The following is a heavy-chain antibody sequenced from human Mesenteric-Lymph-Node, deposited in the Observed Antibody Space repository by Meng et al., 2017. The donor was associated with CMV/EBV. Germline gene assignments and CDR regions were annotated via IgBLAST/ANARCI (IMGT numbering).Heavy chain of an antibody. D-gene: IGHD4-23*01. CDR3: ATLYGGNFQYFHH. J-gene: IGHJ1*01. CDR2: VYHSGNT. CDR1: GGSISSNNW. Sequence: VSGGSISSNNWWSWVRQPPGMGLEWIGEVYHSGNTTYNPSLKSRVTISVDKSKNQFSLRLSSVTAADTAVYYCATLYGGNFQYFHHWGQGTLVTVSS. V-gene: IGHV4-4*02.